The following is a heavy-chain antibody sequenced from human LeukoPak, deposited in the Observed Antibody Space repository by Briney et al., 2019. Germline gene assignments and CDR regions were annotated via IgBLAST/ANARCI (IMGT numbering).Heavy chain of an antibody. V-gene: IGHV3-53*01. CDR3: ARVACTGNSCRPYHYYGMDV. CDR2: TYTGGNS. Sequence: GGSLRLSCAASGFTVSSIHMVWVRQAPGKGLEWVSVTYTGGNSYYADTVKGRFTISRDNSKNTLYLQMNSLRAEDTAVYFCARVACTGNSCRPYHYYGMDVWGQGTTVTVSS. CDR1: GFTVSSIH. D-gene: IGHD2-15*01. J-gene: IGHJ6*02.